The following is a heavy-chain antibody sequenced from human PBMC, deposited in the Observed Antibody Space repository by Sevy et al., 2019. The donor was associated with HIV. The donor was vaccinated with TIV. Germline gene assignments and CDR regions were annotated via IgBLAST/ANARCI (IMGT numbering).Heavy chain of an antibody. V-gene: IGHV3-48*03. CDR2: ISSSGSTI. J-gene: IGHJ4*02. CDR3: ARASVMTTADY. CDR1: GFTFSSYE. Sequence: GGSLRLSCAASGFTFSSYEMNWVRQAPGKGLEWVSYISSSGSTIYYADSVKGRFTISRDNAKNSLYLQMNSLRAEDMAVYYCARASVMTTADYWGQGTLVTVSS. D-gene: IGHD4-17*01.